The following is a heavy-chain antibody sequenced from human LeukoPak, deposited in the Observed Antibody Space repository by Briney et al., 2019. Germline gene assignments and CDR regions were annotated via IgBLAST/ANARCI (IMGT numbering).Heavy chain of an antibody. Sequence: SETLSLTCAVYGGSFSGYYWSWIRQPPGKGLEWIGEINHSGSTNYNPSLKSRVTISVDRSKNQFSLKLSSMTAADTAVYYCARLSDSDSSGYYWGFEYWGQGTLVTVSS. D-gene: IGHD3-22*01. V-gene: IGHV4-34*01. J-gene: IGHJ4*02. CDR1: GGSFSGYY. CDR3: ARLSDSDSSGYYWGFEY. CDR2: INHSGST.